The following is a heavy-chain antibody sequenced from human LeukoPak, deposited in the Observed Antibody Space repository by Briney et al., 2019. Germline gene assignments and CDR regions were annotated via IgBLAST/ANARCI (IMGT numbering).Heavy chain of an antibody. D-gene: IGHD5-24*01. Sequence: PSETLSLTCTVSGGSISSYYWSWIRQPPGKGLEWIGYIYYSGSTNYNPSLKSRVTISVDTSKNQFSLKLSSVTAADTAVYFCARVKRWQQPFDYWGQGTLVTVSS. CDR2: IYYSGST. J-gene: IGHJ4*02. CDR1: GGSISSYY. CDR3: ARVKRWQQPFDY. V-gene: IGHV4-59*08.